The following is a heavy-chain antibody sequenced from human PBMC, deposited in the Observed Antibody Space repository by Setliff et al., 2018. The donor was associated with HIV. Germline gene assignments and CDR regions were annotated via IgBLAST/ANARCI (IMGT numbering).Heavy chain of an antibody. CDR1: GGSFIGSSFQ. CDR3: ARGPPFAY. J-gene: IGHJ4*02. V-gene: IGHV4-39*07. Sequence: SETLSLTCTVSGGSFIGSSFQSTWIRQTPGKGLEWIADIAYSGTAMYTNYNPSLESRVIISEDTSRDQFFLKLTSVTADDTGIYYCARGPPFAYWGQGLLVTVSS. CDR2: IAYSGTAMYT.